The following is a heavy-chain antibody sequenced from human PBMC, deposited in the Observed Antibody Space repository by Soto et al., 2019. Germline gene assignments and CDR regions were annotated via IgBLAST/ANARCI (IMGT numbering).Heavy chain of an antibody. CDR2: IYSGGST. V-gene: IGHV3-66*01. CDR3: ATIGTGDAFDI. J-gene: IGHJ3*02. Sequence: GGSLRLSCAASGFTVSSNYMSWVRQAPGKGLEWVSVIYSGGSTYYADSGKGRFTISRDNSKNTLYLQMNSLRAEDTAVYYCATIGTGDAFDIWGQGTMVTVSS. CDR1: GFTVSSNY.